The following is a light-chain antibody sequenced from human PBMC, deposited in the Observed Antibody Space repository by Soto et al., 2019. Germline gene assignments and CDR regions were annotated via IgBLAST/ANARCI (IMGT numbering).Light chain of an antibody. CDR1: QSVLYSSNNKNY. V-gene: IGKV4-1*01. Sequence: DIVMTQSPDSLAVSLGERATINCKSSQSVLYSSNNKNYLAWYQQKPGQPPKLLIYWASTRESGVPDRFSGSGSGTDFTLTISSLQAEDVAVYYCQQYYSTPPAFGGGNKVDI. CDR3: QQYYSTPPA. CDR2: WAS. J-gene: IGKJ4*01.